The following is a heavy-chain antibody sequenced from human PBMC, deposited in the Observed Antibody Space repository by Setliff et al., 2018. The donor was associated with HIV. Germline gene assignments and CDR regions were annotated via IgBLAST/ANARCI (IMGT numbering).Heavy chain of an antibody. CDR1: GGSISSSSYY. J-gene: IGHJ6*03. D-gene: IGHD1-20*01. Sequence: PSETLSLTCTVSGGSISSSSYYWSWIRQPAGRGLEWMGRIHTSGSTNYNPSLTSRVTLSVDTSKNQFFLKLTSLSAADTAVYYCARGIGTRYNYYMDVWGIGTTVTVSS. V-gene: IGHV4-61*02. CDR2: IHTSGST. CDR3: ARGIGTRYNYYMDV.